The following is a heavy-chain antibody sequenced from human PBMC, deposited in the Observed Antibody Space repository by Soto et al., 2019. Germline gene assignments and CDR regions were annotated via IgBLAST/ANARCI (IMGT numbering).Heavy chain of an antibody. D-gene: IGHD5-18*01. CDR1: GFIFSDSA. CDR2: IRNKVNNYAT. J-gene: IGHJ4*02. Sequence: EVQLVESGGGLVQPGGSLKLSCAASGFIFSDSAIHWVRQASGKGLEWVGRIRNKVNNYATAYAASVKGRFTISRDDSXKTTYLQMNSLKIEDTAVYYCTRRRDWTAMDPLDYWGQGTLVTVSS. CDR3: TRRRDWTAMDPLDY. V-gene: IGHV3-73*02.